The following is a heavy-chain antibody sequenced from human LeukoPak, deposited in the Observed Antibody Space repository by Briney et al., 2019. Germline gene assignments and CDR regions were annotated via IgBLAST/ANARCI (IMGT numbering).Heavy chain of an antibody. CDR2: INPNTGDT. D-gene: IGHD5-24*01. V-gene: IGHV1-2*02. CDR3: TRDPEMASILFEN. J-gene: IGHJ4*02. CDR1: GGTFSSYA. Sequence: GASVKVSCKASGGTFSSYAISWVGQAPGQGLEWMGWINPNTGDTNYAQKFQGRVTMTRDTSISAAYIELSWLRSDDTAVYYCTRDPEMASILFENWGQGTLVTVSS.